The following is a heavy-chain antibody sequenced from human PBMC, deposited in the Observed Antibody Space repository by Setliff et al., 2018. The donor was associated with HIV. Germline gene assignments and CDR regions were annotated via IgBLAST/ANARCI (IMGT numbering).Heavy chain of an antibody. CDR2: IYYSGSI. D-gene: IGHD2-15*01. V-gene: IGHV4-39*07. J-gene: IGHJ4*02. CDR1: GGSISSSSYY. Sequence: PSETLSLTCTVSGGSISSSSYYWGCIRQPPGMGLEWIGSIYYSGSIYYNPSLKSRVSISLDMSKNLFSLNLTSVTAADTAVYYCARDLGYCSGGSCYWYYWGQGTLVTVSS. CDR3: ARDLGYCSGGSCYWYY.